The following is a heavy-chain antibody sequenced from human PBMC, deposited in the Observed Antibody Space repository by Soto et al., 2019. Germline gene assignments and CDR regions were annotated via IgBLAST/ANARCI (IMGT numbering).Heavy chain of an antibody. Sequence: EVQLVESGGGLVQPGGSLRLSCAASGFGVSNNYMSWVRQAPGKGLEWVSAINSGGNTYYADSVKGRFTISRDNSKNTVYLQMNSVGAEGTAVDYCARGGDRYGDGEYYYSGMDVWGPGTTGTVSS. CDR3: ARGGDRYGDGEYYYSGMDV. CDR1: GFGVSNNY. CDR2: INSGGNT. J-gene: IGHJ6*02. D-gene: IGHD5-18*01. V-gene: IGHV3-66*01.